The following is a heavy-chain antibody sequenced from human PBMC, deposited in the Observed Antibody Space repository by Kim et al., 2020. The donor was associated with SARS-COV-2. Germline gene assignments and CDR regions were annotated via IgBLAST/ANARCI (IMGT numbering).Heavy chain of an antibody. D-gene: IGHD3-10*01. J-gene: IGHJ5*02. CDR2: INPSGGST. CDR1: GYTFTSYY. V-gene: IGHV1-46*01. Sequence: ASVKVSCKASGYTFTSYYMHWVRQAPGQGLEWMGIINPSGGSTNYAQKFQGRVTMTGDTSTSTVYMELSSLRSEDTAVYYCARTHVVRENWFDPWGQGTLVTVSS. CDR3: ARTHVVRENWFDP.